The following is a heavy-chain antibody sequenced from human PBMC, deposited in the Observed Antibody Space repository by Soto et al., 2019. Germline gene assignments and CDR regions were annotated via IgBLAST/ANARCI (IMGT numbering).Heavy chain of an antibody. V-gene: IGHV3-23*01. CDR2: ISGSGGST. Sequence: GGSLRLSSAASGFKFSSYAMSWVRQAPGKGLEWVSAISGSGGSTYYADSVKGRFTISRDNSKNTLYLQMNSLRAEDTAVYYCAKGGQITIFGVVIAPDYYMDVWGKGTTVTVSS. CDR1: GFKFSSYA. J-gene: IGHJ6*03. D-gene: IGHD3-3*01. CDR3: AKGGQITIFGVVIAPDYYMDV.